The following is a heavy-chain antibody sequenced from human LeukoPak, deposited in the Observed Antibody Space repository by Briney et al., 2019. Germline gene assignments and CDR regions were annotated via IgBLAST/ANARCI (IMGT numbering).Heavy chain of an antibody. J-gene: IGHJ4*02. CDR2: IYSAGST. V-gene: IGHV3-66*02. Sequence: GGSLRLSCAASGFTVSTNYISWVRQAPGKGLEWVSVIYSAGSTYYADSVKGRFTISRDNSKNTVYLQMNSLRPDDTVVYYCAREGGSGSYGYDYWGQGTLVTVSS. CDR3: AREGGSGSYGYDY. D-gene: IGHD3-10*01. CDR1: GFTVSTNY.